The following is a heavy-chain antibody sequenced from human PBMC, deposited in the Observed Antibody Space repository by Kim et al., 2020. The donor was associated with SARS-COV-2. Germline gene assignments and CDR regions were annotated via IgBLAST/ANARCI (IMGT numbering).Heavy chain of an antibody. J-gene: IGHJ4*02. CDR1: GFTFSSYG. Sequence: GESLRLSCAASGFTFSSYGMHWVRQAPGKGLEWVAVISYDGSNKYYADSVKGRFTISRDNSKNTLYLQMNSLRAEDTAVYYCASDQQGIAAAGIVYWGQG. CDR2: ISYDGSNK. CDR3: ASDQQGIAAAGIVY. V-gene: IGHV3-33*05. D-gene: IGHD6-13*01.